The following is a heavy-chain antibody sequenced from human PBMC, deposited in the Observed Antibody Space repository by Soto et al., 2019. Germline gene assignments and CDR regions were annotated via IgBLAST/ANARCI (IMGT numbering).Heavy chain of an antibody. J-gene: IGHJ5*02. CDR1: GGSISSYY. V-gene: IGHV4-59*01. D-gene: IGHD3-10*01. CDR3: AREAFGYNWFDP. CDR2: IYYSGST. Sequence: SETLSLTCTVSGGSISSYYWSWIRQPPGKGLEWIGYIYYSGSTNYNPSLKSRVTISVDTSKNQFSLKLSSVTAADTAVYYCAREAFGYNWFDPWGQGTLVTVSS.